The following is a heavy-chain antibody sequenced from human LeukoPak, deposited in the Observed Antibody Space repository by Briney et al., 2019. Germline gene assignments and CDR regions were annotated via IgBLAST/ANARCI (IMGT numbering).Heavy chain of an antibody. CDR1: GGTFSRYA. D-gene: IGHD3-10*01. J-gene: IGHJ3*02. CDR3: ARDQEAYYYGSGSSLYI. Sequence: GASVKVSCKASGGTFSRYAISWVGQAPGQGLEWMGRIIPIFGTANYAQKFQGRVTVTTDESTSTAYMELSSLRSEDTAVYYCARDQEAYYYGSGSSLYIWGQGTMVTVSS. V-gene: IGHV1-69*05. CDR2: IIPIFGTA.